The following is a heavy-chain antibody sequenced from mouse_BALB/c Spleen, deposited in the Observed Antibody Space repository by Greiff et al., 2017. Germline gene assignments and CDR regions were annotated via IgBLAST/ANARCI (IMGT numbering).Heavy chain of an antibody. D-gene: IGHD3-2*01. Sequence: EVQLQQSGPELVKPGASVKISCKASGYTFTDYNMHWVKQSHGKSLEWIGYIYPYNGGTGYNQKFKSKATLTVDNSSSTAYMELRSLTSEDSAVYYCARGMGLRQLGPYFDYWGQGTTLTVSS. J-gene: IGHJ2*01. V-gene: IGHV1S29*02. CDR1: GYTFTDYN. CDR2: IYPYNGGT. CDR3: ARGMGLRQLGPYFDY.